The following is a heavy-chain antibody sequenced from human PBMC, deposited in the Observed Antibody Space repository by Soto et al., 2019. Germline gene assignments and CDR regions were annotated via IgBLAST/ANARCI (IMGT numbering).Heavy chain of an antibody. CDR1: GGTFSSYA. V-gene: IGHV1-69*01. CDR3: ARGIVGYCSSTSCYKYGMDV. D-gene: IGHD2-2*02. J-gene: IGHJ6*02. CDR2: IIPIFGTA. Sequence: QVQLVQSGAEVKKPGSSVKVSCKASGGTFSSYAISWVRQAPGQGLEWMGGIIPIFGTANYAQKFQGRVTITADESTSTAYMELSSLRSEDTAVYYCARGIVGYCSSTSCYKYGMDVWGQGTTVTVSS.